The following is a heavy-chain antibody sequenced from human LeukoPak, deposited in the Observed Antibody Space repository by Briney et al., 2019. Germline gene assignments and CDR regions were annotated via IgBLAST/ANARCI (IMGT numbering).Heavy chain of an antibody. CDR1: GGSISSTSYY. Sequence: ASETLSLTCTVSGGSISSTSYYWGWIRQPPGKGLEWIGNIYYSGSTYYNPSLKSRVTISVDTSKNQFSLKLSSTAADTAVYYCATLTTPGWFNPWGQGTLVTVSS. CDR3: ATLTTPGWFNP. J-gene: IGHJ5*02. V-gene: IGHV4-39*07. CDR2: IYYSGST. D-gene: IGHD1-1*01.